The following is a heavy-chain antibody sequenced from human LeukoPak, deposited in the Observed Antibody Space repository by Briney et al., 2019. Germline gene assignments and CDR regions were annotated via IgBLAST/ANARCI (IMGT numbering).Heavy chain of an antibody. D-gene: IGHD4-11*01. V-gene: IGHV4-39*07. CDR3: ARGYETTVTSY. CDR2: IYSSGST. J-gene: IGHJ4*02. CDR1: GVSISSTSYY. Sequence: SETLSLTCVVSGVSISSTSYYWGWIRQPPGKGLEWIGSIYSSGSTFYNPSLKSRVTISVDTSKKQFSVKMSSVTAADTAVYYCARGYETTVTSYWGQGTLVTVSS.